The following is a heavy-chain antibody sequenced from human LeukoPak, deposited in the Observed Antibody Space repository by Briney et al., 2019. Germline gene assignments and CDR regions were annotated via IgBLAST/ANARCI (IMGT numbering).Heavy chain of an antibody. V-gene: IGHV3-9*01. Sequence: GRSLRLSCAASGFTFDDYAMHWVRQAPGKGLEWVSGISSNGGSTGYADSVKGRFTISRDNAKNSLYLQMNSLRAEDRALYYCAKSIAAAAPHLFDPWGEGALVTVSS. J-gene: IGHJ5*02. CDR1: GFTFDDYA. CDR3: AKSIAAAAPHLFDP. CDR2: ISSNGGST. D-gene: IGHD6-13*01.